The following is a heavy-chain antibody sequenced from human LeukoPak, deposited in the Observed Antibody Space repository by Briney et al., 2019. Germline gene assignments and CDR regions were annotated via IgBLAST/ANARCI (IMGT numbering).Heavy chain of an antibody. Sequence: GRSLRLSCAASGFTFSSYAMHWVRQAPGKGLEWVAVISYDGSNKYYADSVKGRFTISRDNSKNTLYLQMNSLRAEDTAVYYCARAGRSNYFDYWGQGTLVTVSS. CDR3: ARAGRSNYFDY. CDR1: GFTFSSYA. J-gene: IGHJ4*02. D-gene: IGHD1-26*01. V-gene: IGHV3-30-3*01. CDR2: ISYDGSNK.